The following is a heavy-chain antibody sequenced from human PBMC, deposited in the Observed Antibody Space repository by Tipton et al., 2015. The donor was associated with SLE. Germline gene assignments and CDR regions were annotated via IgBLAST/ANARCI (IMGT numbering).Heavy chain of an antibody. V-gene: IGHV3-33*01. J-gene: IGHJ4*02. CDR3: ATAGGYDYGYFDY. CDR2: IWYDGSNK. CDR1: GFTFSSYG. Sequence: SGFTFSSYGMHWVRQAPGKGLEWVAVIWYDGSNKYYADSVKGRFTISRDNSKNTLYLQMNSLRAEDTAVYYCATAGGYDYGYFDYWGQGTLVTVSS. D-gene: IGHD5-12*01.